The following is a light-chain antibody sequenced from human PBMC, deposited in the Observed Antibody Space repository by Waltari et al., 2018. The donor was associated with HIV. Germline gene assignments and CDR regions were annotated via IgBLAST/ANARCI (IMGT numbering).Light chain of an antibody. CDR2: LGS. V-gene: IGKV2-28*01. CDR1: QSLLHSNGYNY. J-gene: IGKJ4*01. CDR3: MQTLHTPGT. Sequence: DIVMTQSPLSLPVTPGEPASISCRSSQSLLHSNGYNYLDWYLQKPGQSPQLLIYLGSNRASGVPDRFSGSGSGTDFTLKISRMEAEDVGVYYCMQTLHTPGTFGGGTKVEVK.